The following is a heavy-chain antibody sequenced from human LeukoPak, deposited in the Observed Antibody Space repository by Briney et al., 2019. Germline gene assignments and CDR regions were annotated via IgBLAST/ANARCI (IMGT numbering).Heavy chain of an antibody. J-gene: IGHJ6*03. CDR2: IIPIFGPA. Sequence: SVKVSCKASGGTFSSYAISWVRQPPGQGLEWMGGIIPIFGPANYAQKFQGRVTITTDESTSTAYMELSSLRSEDTAVYYCARHPGIAVAGTMGYYYMDVWGKGTTVTVSS. CDR3: ARHPGIAVAGTMGYYYMDV. V-gene: IGHV1-69*05. D-gene: IGHD6-19*01. CDR1: GGTFSSYA.